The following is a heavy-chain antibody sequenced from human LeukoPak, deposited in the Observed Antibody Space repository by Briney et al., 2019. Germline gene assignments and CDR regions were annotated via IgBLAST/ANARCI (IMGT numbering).Heavy chain of an antibody. Sequence: GASVKVSCKASGYTFTGYYMHWVRQAPGQGLERMGWINPNSGGTNYAQKFQGRVTMTRDTSISTAYMELSRLRSDDTAVYYCARALPGGWEGYFDYWGQGTLVTVSS. CDR2: INPNSGGT. D-gene: IGHD6-19*01. CDR1: GYTFTGYY. J-gene: IGHJ4*02. V-gene: IGHV1-2*02. CDR3: ARALPGGWEGYFDY.